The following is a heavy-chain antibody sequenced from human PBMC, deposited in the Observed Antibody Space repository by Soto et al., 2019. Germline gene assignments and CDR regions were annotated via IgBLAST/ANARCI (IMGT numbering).Heavy chain of an antibody. D-gene: IGHD3-3*01. CDR1: GFTFSSYA. CDR2: ISGSGGST. CDR3: AKRPQPHYDFWSGNSYYFDY. J-gene: IGHJ4*02. Sequence: GGSLGLSCAASGFTFSSYAMSWFRQAPGKGLEWVSAISGSGGSTYYADSVKGRFTISRDNSKNTLYLQMNSLRAEDTAVYYCAKRPQPHYDFWSGNSYYFDYWGQGTLVTVSS. V-gene: IGHV3-23*01.